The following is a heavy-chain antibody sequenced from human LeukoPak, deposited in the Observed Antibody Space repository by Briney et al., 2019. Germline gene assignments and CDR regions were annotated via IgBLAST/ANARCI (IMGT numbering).Heavy chain of an antibody. CDR3: ARQAFWSGYYPY. Sequence: SVKVSCKACGGTLSSYAISWVRQAPGQGLEWMGGIIPIFGTANYAQKFQGRVTITTDESTSTAYMELSSLRSEDTAVYYCARQAFWSGYYPYWGQGTLVTVSS. CDR1: GGTLSSYA. V-gene: IGHV1-69*05. D-gene: IGHD3-3*01. J-gene: IGHJ4*02. CDR2: IIPIFGTA.